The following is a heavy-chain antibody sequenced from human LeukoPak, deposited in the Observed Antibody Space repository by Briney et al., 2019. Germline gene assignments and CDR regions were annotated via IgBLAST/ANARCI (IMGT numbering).Heavy chain of an antibody. CDR1: GITVSKNY. V-gene: IGHV3-66*01. J-gene: IGHJ4*02. Sequence: GGSLRLSCAGSGITVSKNYMSWVRQSPGKGLEWVSLFYTGGNTYYADSVKGRFTISRDNSKSTLFLQMSSLRTEDTAVYYCVKGPGKAYRGQGTLVTVSS. CDR2: FYTGGNT. CDR3: VKGPGKAY. D-gene: IGHD4-23*01.